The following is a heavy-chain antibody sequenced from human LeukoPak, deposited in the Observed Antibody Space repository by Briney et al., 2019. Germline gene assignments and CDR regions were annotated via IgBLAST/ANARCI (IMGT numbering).Heavy chain of an antibody. CDR1: GGSITT. CDR3: ARDSSMLRGPLVIYYFDF. CDR2: IYYIGST. D-gene: IGHD3-10*01. Sequence: SETLSLTCTVSGGSITTWIRQPPGKGLEWIGYIYYIGSTNYNPSLKSRVTISVDTSKNQFSLKLSSVTAADTAVYYCARDSSMLRGPLVIYYFDFWGQGTLVTVSS. V-gene: IGHV4-59*01. J-gene: IGHJ4*02.